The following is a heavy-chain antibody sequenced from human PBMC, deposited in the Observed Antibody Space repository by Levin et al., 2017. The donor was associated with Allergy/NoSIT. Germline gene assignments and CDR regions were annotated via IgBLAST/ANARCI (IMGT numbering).Heavy chain of an antibody. CDR3: TRSMPSENGDYLFNAFDI. D-gene: IGHD4-17*01. Sequence: GESLKISCAASGFTFSHYTMHWVRQTPGKGLEWVAVISGDGGTKYYADSVKGRFTISRDNSKNTLDLQMNTLRAEDTAVFYCTRSMPSENGDYLFNAFDIWGQGTKVTVSS. V-gene: IGHV3-30-3*01. J-gene: IGHJ3*02. CDR1: GFTFSHYT. CDR2: ISGDGGTK.